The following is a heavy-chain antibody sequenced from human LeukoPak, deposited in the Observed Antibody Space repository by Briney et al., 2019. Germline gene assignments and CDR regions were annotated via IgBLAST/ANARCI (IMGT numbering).Heavy chain of an antibody. J-gene: IGHJ2*01. CDR3: ARDPGYYNHDWYFDL. D-gene: IGHD4-17*01. V-gene: IGHV1-2*02. Sequence: ASVKVSCKASGYTFTAYSMHWVRQAPGQGLEWMGWINPNSGPTYAQKFQGRVTMTRDTSISAAYMELTRLTSDDTAVYYCARDPGYYNHDWYFDLWGRGTLVTVSS. CDR1: GYTFTAYS. CDR2: INPNSGP.